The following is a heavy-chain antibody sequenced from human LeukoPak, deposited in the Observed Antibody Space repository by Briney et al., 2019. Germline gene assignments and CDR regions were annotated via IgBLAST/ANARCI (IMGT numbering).Heavy chain of an antibody. D-gene: IGHD3-10*02. CDR2: IDSDTPTI. J-gene: IGHJ6*04. CDR1: GFTFSTYS. Sequence: GGSLRLSCAASGFTFSTYSMNWVRQAPEKGLEWLSYIDSDTPTIYYADSVKGRFTISRDNAKNSLYLQMNSLRAEDTAVYYCAELGITLIGGVWGKGTTVTISS. CDR3: AELGITLIGGV. V-gene: IGHV3-48*04.